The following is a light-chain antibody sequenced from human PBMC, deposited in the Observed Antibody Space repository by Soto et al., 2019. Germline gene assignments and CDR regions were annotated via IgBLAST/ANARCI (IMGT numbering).Light chain of an antibody. CDR1: QSVSSK. CDR2: GTS. J-gene: IGKJ5*01. CDR3: QQYSYWLPFT. V-gene: IGKV3-15*01. Sequence: EIVMAQSPGTLSVSPGERATLSCRASQSVSSKLAWYQQKPGQSPRLLIYGTSIRATGIPARFIGSGSGTEFTLTISNLQPEDFGVYCCQQYSYWLPFTFGQGTRLEVK.